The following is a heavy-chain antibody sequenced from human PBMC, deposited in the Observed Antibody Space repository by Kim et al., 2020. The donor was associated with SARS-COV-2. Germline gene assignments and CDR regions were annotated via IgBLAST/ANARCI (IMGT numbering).Heavy chain of an antibody. Sequence: SETLSLTCTVSGGSISSYYWSWIRQPPGKGLEWIGYIYYSGSTNYNPSLKSRVTISVDTSKNQFSLKLSSVTAADTAVYYCARGVVFVDYWGQGTLVTVSS. V-gene: IGHV4-59*08. CDR3: ARGVVFVDY. CDR2: IYYSGST. CDR1: GGSISSYY. J-gene: IGHJ4*02. D-gene: IGHD3-3*01.